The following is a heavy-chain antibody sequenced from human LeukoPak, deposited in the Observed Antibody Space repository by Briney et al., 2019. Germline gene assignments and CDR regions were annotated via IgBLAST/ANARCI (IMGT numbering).Heavy chain of an antibody. J-gene: IGHJ4*02. V-gene: IGHV3-21*04. CDR3: ASYPVDNY. CDR1: GFTFSSYS. D-gene: IGHD5-12*01. Sequence: GGSLRLSCAASGFTFSSYSMNWVRQAPGKGLEWVSSISSSSSYIYYADSVKGRFTISRDNSKNTLYLQMNSLRAEDTAVYYCASYPVDNYWGQGTLVTVSS. CDR2: ISSSSSYI.